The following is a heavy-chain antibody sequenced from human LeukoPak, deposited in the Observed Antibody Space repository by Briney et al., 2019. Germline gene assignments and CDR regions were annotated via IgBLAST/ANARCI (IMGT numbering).Heavy chain of an antibody. CDR3: ARVGGSSGYYFGAFDI. Sequence: SETLSLTCAVYGGSFSGYYWSWIRQPPGKGLEWIGEINHSGSTNYNPSLKSRVTISVDTSKNQFSLKLSSVTAADTAVYYCARVGGSSGYYFGAFDIWGQGTMVTVSS. D-gene: IGHD3-22*01. CDR1: GGSFSGYY. J-gene: IGHJ3*02. V-gene: IGHV4-34*01. CDR2: INHSGST.